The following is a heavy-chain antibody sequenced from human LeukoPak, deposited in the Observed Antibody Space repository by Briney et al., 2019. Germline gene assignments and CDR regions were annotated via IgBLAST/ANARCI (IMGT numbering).Heavy chain of an antibody. V-gene: IGHV1-69*06. CDR2: IIPIFGTA. CDR1: GGTFSSYA. D-gene: IGHD3-16*02. Sequence: ASVKVSCKASGGTFSSYAISWVRQAPGQGLEWMGGIIPIFGTANYAQKFQGRVTITADKSTSTAYMELSSLRSEDTAVYYCARDAYDYVWGSYRPRFDYWGQGTLVTVSS. J-gene: IGHJ4*02. CDR3: ARDAYDYVWGSYRPRFDY.